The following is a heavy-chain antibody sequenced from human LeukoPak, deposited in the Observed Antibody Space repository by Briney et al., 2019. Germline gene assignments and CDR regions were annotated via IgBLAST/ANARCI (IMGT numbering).Heavy chain of an antibody. J-gene: IGHJ4*02. CDR1: GFTFKTYW. CDR2: SNSDGSST. D-gene: IGHD1-26*01. Sequence: PGGSLRLSCAASGFTFKTYWMHWVRQAPGKGLVWVSHSNSDGSSTSYADSVRGRFTISRDNAKNTLYLQMNSLRAEDTAVYYCVKGLYSGSSHFDYWGQGTLVTVSS. CDR3: VKGLYSGSSHFDY. V-gene: IGHV3-74*01.